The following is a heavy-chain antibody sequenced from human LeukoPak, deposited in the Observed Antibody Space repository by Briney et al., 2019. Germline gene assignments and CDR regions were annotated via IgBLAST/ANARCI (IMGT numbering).Heavy chain of an antibody. CDR2: IYYSGST. Sequence: PSETLSLTCTVSGGSISSYYWSWIRQPPGKGLEWIGYIYYSGSTNYNPSLKSRVTISVDTSKNQFSLKLSSVTAADTAVYYCARVPSSGWYTRRYYYYYMDVWGKGTTVTVSS. V-gene: IGHV4-59*01. CDR3: ARVPSSGWYTRRYYYYYMDV. D-gene: IGHD6-19*01. CDR1: GGSISSYY. J-gene: IGHJ6*03.